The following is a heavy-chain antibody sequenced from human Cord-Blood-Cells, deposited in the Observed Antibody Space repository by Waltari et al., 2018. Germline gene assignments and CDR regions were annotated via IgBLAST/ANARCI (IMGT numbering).Heavy chain of an antibody. CDR1: GFTFSNAW. CDR2: IKSKTDGGTT. Sequence: EVQLVESGGGLVKPGGSLRLSCAASGFTFSNAWMSWVRQAPGKGLEWVGRIKSKTDGGTTDYAAPVKGRFTISRDYSKNTLYLQMNSLKTEDTAVYYCTTPNDIAAAGYFDYWGQGTLVTVSS. J-gene: IGHJ4*02. CDR3: TTPNDIAAAGYFDY. D-gene: IGHD6-13*01. V-gene: IGHV3-15*01.